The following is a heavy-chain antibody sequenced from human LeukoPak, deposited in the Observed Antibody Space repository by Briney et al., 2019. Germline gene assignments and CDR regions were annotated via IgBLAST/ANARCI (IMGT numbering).Heavy chain of an antibody. V-gene: IGHV1-2*02. CDR1: GYTFTGYY. Sequence: ASVKVSCKACGYTFTGYYMHWVRQAPGQGLEWMGWINPNSGGTNYAQKFQGRVTMTRDTSISTAYMELSRLRPDDTAVYYCVRDLGGDYWGQGTLVTVSS. J-gene: IGHJ4*02. CDR3: VRDLGGDY. CDR2: INPNSGGT.